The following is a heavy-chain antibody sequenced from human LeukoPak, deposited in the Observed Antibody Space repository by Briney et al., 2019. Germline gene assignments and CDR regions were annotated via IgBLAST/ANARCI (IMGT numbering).Heavy chain of an antibody. CDR1: GFTFSSYR. V-gene: IGHV3-48*01. D-gene: IGHD3-3*01. CDR2: ISSSSNTI. Sequence: GGSLRLSCAASGFTFSSYRMNWVRQAPGKGLEWVSYISSSSNTIYYADSVKGRFTISRDNSKNTLYLQMGSLRAEDMAVYYCARGFLEWLPYFDYWGQGTLVTVSS. J-gene: IGHJ4*02. CDR3: ARGFLEWLPYFDY.